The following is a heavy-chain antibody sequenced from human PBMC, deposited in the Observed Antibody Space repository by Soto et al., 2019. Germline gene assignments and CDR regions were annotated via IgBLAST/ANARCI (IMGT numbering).Heavy chain of an antibody. CDR3: ARGPLYYYDSSGYGTHFDY. V-gene: IGHV1-18*01. CDR1: GYTFTSYG. J-gene: IGHJ4*02. CDR2: ISAYNGNT. Sequence: GASVKVSCKASGYTFTSYGISWGRQAPGQGLEWMGWISAYNGNTNYAQKLQGRVTMTTDTSTSTAYMELRSLRSDDTAVYYCARGPLYYYDSSGYGTHFDYWGQGTLVTVSS. D-gene: IGHD3-22*01.